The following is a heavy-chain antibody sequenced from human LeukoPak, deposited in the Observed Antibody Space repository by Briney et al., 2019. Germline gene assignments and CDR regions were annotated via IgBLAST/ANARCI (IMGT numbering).Heavy chain of an antibody. Sequence: GGSLRLSCAASGFTFSSYAMHWVRQAPGKGLEWVAVISYDGSNKYYADSVKGRFTISRDNSKNTLYLQTNSLGAEDTAVYYCVRLRSGGSPEMVANFDYWGQGTLVTVSS. CDR2: ISYDGSNK. V-gene: IGHV3-30-3*01. CDR3: VRLRSGGSPEMVANFDY. CDR1: GFTFSSYA. J-gene: IGHJ4*02. D-gene: IGHD2-15*01.